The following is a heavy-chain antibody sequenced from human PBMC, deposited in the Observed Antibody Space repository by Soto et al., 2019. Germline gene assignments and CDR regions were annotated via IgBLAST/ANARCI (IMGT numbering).Heavy chain of an antibody. V-gene: IGHV3-30*18. Sequence: QVQLVESGGGVVQPGRSLRLSCAASGFTFSSYGMHWVRQAPGKGLEWVAVISYDGSNKYYADSVKGRFTISRDNSKNTLYLQMNSLRAEDTAVYYCAKGKYGPNSSGFGSEYFQHWGQGTLVTVSS. CDR3: AKGKYGPNSSGFGSEYFQH. D-gene: IGHD3-22*01. CDR2: ISYDGSNK. J-gene: IGHJ1*01. CDR1: GFTFSSYG.